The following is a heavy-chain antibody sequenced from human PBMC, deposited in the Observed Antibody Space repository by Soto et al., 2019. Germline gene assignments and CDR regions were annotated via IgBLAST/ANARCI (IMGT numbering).Heavy chain of an antibody. CDR3: ARYETIVVPAATLSSRARKYYYYMDV. J-gene: IGHJ6*03. CDR2: ISSSSSTI. V-gene: IGHV3-48*01. CDR1: GFPFSSYS. D-gene: IGHD2-2*01. Sequence: PGGSLRLSCAASGFPFSSYSMNWVRQAPGKGLEWLSYISSSSSTIYYADSVKGRFTISRDNAKNSLYLQMNSLRAEDTAVYYCARYETIVVPAATLSSRARKYYYYMDVWGKGTTVTVSS.